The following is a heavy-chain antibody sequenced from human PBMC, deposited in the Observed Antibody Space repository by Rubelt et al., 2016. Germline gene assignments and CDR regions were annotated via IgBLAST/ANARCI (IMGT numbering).Heavy chain of an antibody. Sequence: QVQLRQSGPGLLKPSETLSLMCAVFGGSLSDYSWSWIRQVPAQGPAGIGSISHGGNTYYYPPLNTRHTLSVDTTKNQLSLNLGFVTAADTAVYYCARVGSSSTLYYYYAMDVWGQGTTVTVSS. D-gene: IGHD6-13*01. CDR3: ARVGSSSTLYYYYAMDV. V-gene: IGHV4-34*10. J-gene: IGHJ6*02. CDR1: GGSLSDYS. CDR2: ISHGGNT.